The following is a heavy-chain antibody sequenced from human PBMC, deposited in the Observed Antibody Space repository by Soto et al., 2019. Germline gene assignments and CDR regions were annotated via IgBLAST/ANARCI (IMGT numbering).Heavy chain of an antibody. CDR2: IIPIFGTA. Sequence: ASVKVSCKASGGTFSSYAISWVRQAPGQGLEWMGGIIPIFGTANYAQKFQGRVTITADEPTSTAYMELSSLRSEDTAVYYCARTYYYDSSGYYHLDYWGQGTLVTVSS. V-gene: IGHV1-69*13. J-gene: IGHJ4*02. CDR3: ARTYYYDSSGYYHLDY. D-gene: IGHD3-22*01. CDR1: GGTFSSYA.